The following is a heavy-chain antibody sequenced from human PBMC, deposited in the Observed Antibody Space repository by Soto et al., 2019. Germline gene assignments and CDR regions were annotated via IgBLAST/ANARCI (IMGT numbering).Heavy chain of an antibody. CDR3: TRLAPGIASH. V-gene: IGHV3-73*01. Sequence: GGSLRLSCAASGFTFSGSAMHWVRQASGKGLEWVGRIRSKANSYATAYAASVKGRFTISRDDSKNTAYLQMNSLKTEDTAVYYCTRLAPGIASHWGHGTLVTVSS. CDR1: GFTFSGSA. J-gene: IGHJ4*01. CDR2: IRSKANSYAT. D-gene: IGHD6-13*01.